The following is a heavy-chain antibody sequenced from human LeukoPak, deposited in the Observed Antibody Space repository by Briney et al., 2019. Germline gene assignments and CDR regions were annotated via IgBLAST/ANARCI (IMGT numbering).Heavy chain of an antibody. V-gene: IGHV3-23*01. D-gene: IGHD3-10*01. Sequence: PGGSLRLSCAAAGFTLSSYAMSWVRQAPGKGLEWVSGISGSGGSTYYADSVKGRFTISRGNSKNTLYLQMNSLRAEDTAVYYCAKDRGAGSYYWGQGTLVTVSS. CDR1: GFTLSSYA. CDR2: ISGSGGST. CDR3: AKDRGAGSYY. J-gene: IGHJ4*02.